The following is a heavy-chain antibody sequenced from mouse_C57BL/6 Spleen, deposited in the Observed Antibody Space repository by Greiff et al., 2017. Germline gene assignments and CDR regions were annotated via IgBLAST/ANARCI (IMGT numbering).Heavy chain of an antibody. CDR1: GFTFSSYG. Sequence: DVQLVESGGDLVKPGGSLKLSCAASGFTFSSYGMSWVRQTPDKRLEWVATISSGGSYTYYPDSVKGRFTISRDNAKNTLYLQMSSLKSEDTAMYYCARRDGSSDWYFDVWGTGTTVTVSS. CDR2: ISSGGSYT. V-gene: IGHV5-6*01. CDR3: ARRDGSSDWYFDV. J-gene: IGHJ1*03. D-gene: IGHD1-1*01.